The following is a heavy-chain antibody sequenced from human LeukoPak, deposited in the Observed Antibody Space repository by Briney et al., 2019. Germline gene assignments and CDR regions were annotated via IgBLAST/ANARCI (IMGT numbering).Heavy chain of an antibody. CDR2: IYTGGST. CDR3: ARARDYYGSGSRINYY. CDR1: GFTLSKNY. J-gene: IGHJ4*02. D-gene: IGHD3-10*01. Sequence: PGGSLRLSCAASGFTLSKNYMSWVRQAPGKGLEWVSVIYTGGSTYYADSVHGSFTISRDNSKNKLYIQMNNLRADDTAVYYCARARDYYGSGSRINYYWGQGTLVTVSS. V-gene: IGHV3-66*01.